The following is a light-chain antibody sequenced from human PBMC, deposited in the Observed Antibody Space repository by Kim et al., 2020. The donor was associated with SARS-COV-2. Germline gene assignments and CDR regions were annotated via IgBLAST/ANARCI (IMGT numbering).Light chain of an antibody. V-gene: IGKV3-15*01. CDR1: QSVGNN. CDR2: GAS. J-gene: IGKJ1*01. Sequence: RERGKLYGRARQSVGNNIGGEQQRTGQTPRHILYGASTRATGVPARFSGTGSGTKFALTISSLQPEEFAHYYCQNYDYSPPWTFGRGTKVDIK. CDR3: QNYDYSPPWT.